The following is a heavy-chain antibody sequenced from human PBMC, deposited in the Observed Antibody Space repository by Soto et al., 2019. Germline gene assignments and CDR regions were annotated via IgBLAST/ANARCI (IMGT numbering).Heavy chain of an antibody. J-gene: IGHJ5*02. CDR2: ISSSSSYI. V-gene: IGHV3-21*01. D-gene: IGHD3-22*01. CDR1: GFTFSSYS. CDR3: AREIEDTMIAGGWFDP. Sequence: GGSLRLSCAASGFTFSSYSMNWDRQAPGKGLEWVSSISSSSSYIYYADSVKGRFTISRDNAKNSLYLQMNSLRAEDTAVYYCAREIEDTMIAGGWFDPWGQGTLVTVSS.